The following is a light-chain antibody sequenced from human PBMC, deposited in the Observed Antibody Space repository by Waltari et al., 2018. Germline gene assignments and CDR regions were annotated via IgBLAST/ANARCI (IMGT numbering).Light chain of an antibody. Sequence: DIQMTQSPSSLSASVGDRVTITSRPSQSISGSLHWYQRKLGKAPKLRIYAASSLQRGVPSRFSGSASGTYFTLTISSLQPEDFATYYCLQTYTTPLTFGGGTNVEIK. J-gene: IGKJ4*01. V-gene: IGKV1-39*01. CDR3: LQTYTTPLT. CDR2: AAS. CDR1: QSISGS.